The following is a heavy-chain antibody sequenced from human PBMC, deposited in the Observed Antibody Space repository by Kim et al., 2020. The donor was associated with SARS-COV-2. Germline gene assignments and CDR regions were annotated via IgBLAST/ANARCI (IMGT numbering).Heavy chain of an antibody. CDR1: GGSFSGYY. CDR2: INHSGST. CDR3: ARGDRPRRKDIVVVPAAQRTGYYYYYMDV. D-gene: IGHD2-2*01. V-gene: IGHV4-34*01. J-gene: IGHJ6*03. Sequence: SETLSLTCAVYGGSFSGYYWSWIRQPPGKGLEWIGEINHSGSTNYNPSLKSRVTISVDTSKNQFPLKLSSVTAADTAVYYCARGDRPRRKDIVVVPAAQRTGYYYYYMDVWGKGTTVTVSS.